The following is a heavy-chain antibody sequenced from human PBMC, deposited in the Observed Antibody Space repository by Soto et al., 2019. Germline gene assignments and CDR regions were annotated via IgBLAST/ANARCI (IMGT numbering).Heavy chain of an antibody. CDR3: ARETPGDFWSGYYTGIFDY. CDR1: GYTFTSYA. V-gene: IGHV1-3*01. J-gene: IGHJ4*02. Sequence: ASVKVSCKASGYTFTSYAMHWVRQAPGQRLEWMGWINAGNGNTKYSQKFQGRVTITRDTSASTAYMELSSLRSEDTAVYYCARETPGDFWSGYYTGIFDYWGQGTLVTVSS. D-gene: IGHD3-3*01. CDR2: INAGNGNT.